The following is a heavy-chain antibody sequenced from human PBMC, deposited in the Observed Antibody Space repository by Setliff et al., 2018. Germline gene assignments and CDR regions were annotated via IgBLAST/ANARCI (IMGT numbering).Heavy chain of an antibody. V-gene: IGHV4-59*08. CDR1: GASVSSHY. CDR3: ASCRYQVPYDY. CDR2: IYYSGTT. D-gene: IGHD2-2*01. J-gene: IGHJ4*02. Sequence: SETLSLTCNVSGASVSSHYWDWIRQPPGKGLEWIGYIYYSGTTNYNPSVNSRVTISLDTSKNQISLNLNSVTAADTGVYYCASCRYQVPYDYWGQGILVTVSS.